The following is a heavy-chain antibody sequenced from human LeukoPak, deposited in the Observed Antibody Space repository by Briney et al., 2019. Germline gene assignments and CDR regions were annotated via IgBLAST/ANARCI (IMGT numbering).Heavy chain of an antibody. CDR2: IGGSGSST. CDR3: ARSKGMWELDY. Sequence: GGSLRLSCAASGFTFSSYAMSWVRQAPGKGLEWVSAIGGSGSSTYDADSLKGRFTISRDNSKNTLYLHMNSLRAEDTAVYYCARSKGMWELDYWGQGTLVTVSS. V-gene: IGHV3-23*01. D-gene: IGHD1-26*01. CDR1: GFTFSSYA. J-gene: IGHJ4*02.